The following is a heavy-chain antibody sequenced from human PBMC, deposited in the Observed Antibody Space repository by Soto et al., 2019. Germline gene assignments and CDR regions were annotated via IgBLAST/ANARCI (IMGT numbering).Heavy chain of an antibody. CDR1: GDSMSSSNW. Sequence: QVQLQESGPGLVKPSGTLSLTCTVSGDSMSSSNWWNWVRQTPGKGLQWIGESHQSGRTNYNSFLKSRVPISFDESKTRFSLNLKSVTAADTAVYYCSRSEATVLDSWGQGTLVTVSS. CDR3: SRSEATVLDS. V-gene: IGHV4-4*02. CDR2: SHQSGRT. D-gene: IGHD4-17*01. J-gene: IGHJ4*02.